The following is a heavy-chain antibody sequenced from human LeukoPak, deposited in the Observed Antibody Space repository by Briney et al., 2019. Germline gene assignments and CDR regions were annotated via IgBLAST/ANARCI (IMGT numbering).Heavy chain of an antibody. CDR2: INHSGST. CDR3: ARGKFYESSGYYY. CDR1: GGSFSGYY. J-gene: IGHJ4*02. Sequence: SETLSLTCAVYGGSFSGYYWSWIRQPPGKGLEWIGEINHSGSTNYNPSLKSRVTISVDTSKNQFSLKLSSVTAADTAVYYCARGKFYESSGYYYWGQGTLVTVSS. V-gene: IGHV4-34*01. D-gene: IGHD3-22*01.